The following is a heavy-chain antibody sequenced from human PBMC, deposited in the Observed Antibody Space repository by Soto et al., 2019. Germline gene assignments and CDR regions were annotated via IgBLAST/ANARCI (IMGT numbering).Heavy chain of an antibody. CDR1: RRFTDTAC. V-gene: IGHV4-59*01. J-gene: IGHJ4*02. CDR2: IHYTGTT. CDR3: VRVAGGGILDY. Sequence: SETLRPRSTVSRRFTDTACWTWIRQPPGKTLEWIGYIHYTGTTSYNSSLRGRVTMSVDTSKNQFSLKLNSVTTADTAVYYCVRVAGGGILDYWGPGHLVT. D-gene: IGHD2-15*01.